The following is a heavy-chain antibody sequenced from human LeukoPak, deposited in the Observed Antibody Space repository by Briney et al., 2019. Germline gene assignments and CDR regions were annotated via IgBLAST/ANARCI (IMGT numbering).Heavy chain of an antibody. V-gene: IGHV4-59*01. D-gene: IGHD3-9*01. CDR1: GGSISSYY. Sequence: PSETLSLTCTVSGGSISSYYWSWIRQPPGKGLERTGYIYYSGSTNYNPSLKSRVTISVDTSKNQFSLKLSSVTAADTAVYYCARLLRRVGAFDIWGQGTMVTVSS. CDR3: ARLLRRVGAFDI. J-gene: IGHJ3*02. CDR2: IYYSGST.